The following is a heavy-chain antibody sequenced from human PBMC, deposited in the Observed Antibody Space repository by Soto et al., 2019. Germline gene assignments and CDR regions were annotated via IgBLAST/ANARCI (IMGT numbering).Heavy chain of an antibody. CDR2: INPNSGGT. CDR1: GYTFTGYY. CDR3: AGVSVGFGEYGYYYGMDV. J-gene: IGHJ6*02. V-gene: IGHV1-2*04. D-gene: IGHD3-10*01. Sequence: ASVKVSCKASGYTFTGYYMHWVRQAPGQGLEWMGWINPNSGGTNYAQKFQGWVTMTRDTSISTAYMELSRLRSDDTAVYYCAGVSVGFGEYGYYYGMDVWGQGTPVTVSS.